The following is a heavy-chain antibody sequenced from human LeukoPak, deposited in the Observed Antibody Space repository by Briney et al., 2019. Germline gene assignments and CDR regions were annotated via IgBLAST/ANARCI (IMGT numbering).Heavy chain of an antibody. V-gene: IGHV1-69*05. D-gene: IGHD1-1*01. Sequence: SVKVSCKASGGTFSSYAISWVRQAPGQGLEWMGGIVPIFGTANYAQKFQGRVTITTDESTSTAYMELSSLRSEDTAVYYCARVKASSGWNEDYDYMDVWGKGTTVTVSS. CDR3: ARVKASSGWNEDYDYMDV. CDR2: IVPIFGTA. J-gene: IGHJ6*03. CDR1: GGTFSSYA.